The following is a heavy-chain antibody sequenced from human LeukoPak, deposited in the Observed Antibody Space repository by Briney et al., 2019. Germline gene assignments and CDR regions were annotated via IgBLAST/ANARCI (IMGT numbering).Heavy chain of an antibody. CDR2: INPSGGST. J-gene: IGHJ6*03. D-gene: IGHD5-24*01. CDR1: GYTFTSYY. V-gene: IGHV1-46*01. Sequence: GSVKVSCKASGYTFTSYYMHWVRQAPGQGLEWMGIINPSGGSTSYAQKFQGRVTMTRDMSTSTVYMELSSLRSEDTAVYYCAREAEMATIERYYYYMDVWGKGTTVTVSS. CDR3: AREAEMATIERYYYYMDV.